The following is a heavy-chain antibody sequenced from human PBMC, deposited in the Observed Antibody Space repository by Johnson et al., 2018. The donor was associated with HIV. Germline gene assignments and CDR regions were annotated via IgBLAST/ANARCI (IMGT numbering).Heavy chain of an antibody. Sequence: HWVRQATGKGLEWVSAIGTAGDTYYPGSVKGRFTISRDNSKNTLYLQMNSLRAEDTAVYYCLSARYGASGAFDMWGHGTRITVSS. V-gene: IGHV3-13*01. CDR3: LSARYGASGAFDM. J-gene: IGHJ3*02. D-gene: IGHD3-10*01. CDR2: IGTAGDT.